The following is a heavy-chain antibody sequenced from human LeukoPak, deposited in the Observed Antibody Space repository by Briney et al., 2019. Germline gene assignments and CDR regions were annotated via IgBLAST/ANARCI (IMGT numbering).Heavy chain of an antibody. Sequence: PSETLSLTCTVSGGSISSYYWSWIRQPPGKGLEWIGYIYNSGSTNYNPSLKSRVTISVDVSKNQFSLKLSSVTAADTAVYYCAKTGYGGNPFDSWGQGTQVTVSS. CDR1: GGSISSYY. V-gene: IGHV4-4*08. CDR3: AKTGYGGNPFDS. D-gene: IGHD4-23*01. J-gene: IGHJ4*02. CDR2: IYNSGST.